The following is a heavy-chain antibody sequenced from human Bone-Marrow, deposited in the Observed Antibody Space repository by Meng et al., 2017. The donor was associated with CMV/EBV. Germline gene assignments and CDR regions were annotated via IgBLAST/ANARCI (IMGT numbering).Heavy chain of an antibody. J-gene: IGHJ4*02. CDR2: IIPIFGTT. CDR3: ARETALAVSGSHYFDS. V-gene: IGHV1-69*05. Sequence: CPCSSYGIQWVRQAPGQGLEWMGGIIPIFGTTNYAQKFQGRVTITTDESTSTAYMKLSSLRSEDTAVYYCARETALAVSGSHYFDSWGQRTLVTVSS. CDR1: CPCSSYG. D-gene: IGHD3-3*02.